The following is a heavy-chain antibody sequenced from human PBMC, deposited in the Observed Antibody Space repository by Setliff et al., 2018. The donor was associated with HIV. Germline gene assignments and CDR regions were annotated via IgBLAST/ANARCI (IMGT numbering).Heavy chain of an antibody. CDR1: GYTFTDYN. CDR2: ISTFNGNT. V-gene: IGHV1-18*01. Sequence: ASVKVSCKASGYTFTDYNIAWLQQAPGQGLEWVGWISTFNGNTDSAQRLQGRVTMTTDTSTSTAYMELRSLRSDDRAVYYCARAAYCSGGVCFHRPYFDQWGKGSLVTVS. J-gene: IGHJ4*02. CDR3: ARAAYCSGGVCFHRPYFDQ. D-gene: IGHD2-15*01.